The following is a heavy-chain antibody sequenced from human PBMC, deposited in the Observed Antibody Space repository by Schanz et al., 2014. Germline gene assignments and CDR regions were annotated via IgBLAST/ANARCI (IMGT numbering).Heavy chain of an antibody. V-gene: IGHV3-15*01. J-gene: IGHJ4*02. CDR2: NKSKTDGETT. D-gene: IGHD3-9*01. Sequence: DLVESGGDLVKPGGSLRLSCAVSGFTFTSAWMSWVRQAPGKGLEWVGRNKSKTDGETTDYATSVKARFTISGDDSENTLYVQIISLQSEDTTVYYSNINRHYEILTGYYFESVFEYWGQGTLVTVSS. CDR3: NINRHYEILTGYYFESVFEY. CDR1: GFTFTSAW.